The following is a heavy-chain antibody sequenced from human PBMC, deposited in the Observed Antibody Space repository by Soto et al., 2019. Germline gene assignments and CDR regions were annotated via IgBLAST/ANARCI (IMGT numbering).Heavy chain of an antibody. V-gene: IGHV1-18*01. CDR3: AGVRGQFYGVDV. Sequence: QVQLAQSGAEVKKPGASVKVSCKASGYTFSNYGISWVRQAPGQGLEWMGWTSAYNGHTNYTRKFQGRVTMTTDTSTSTAYMDLWSLTSDDTAVYYCAGVRGQFYGVDVWGQGTTVTVS. CDR2: TSAYNGHT. J-gene: IGHJ6*02. CDR1: GYTFSNYG.